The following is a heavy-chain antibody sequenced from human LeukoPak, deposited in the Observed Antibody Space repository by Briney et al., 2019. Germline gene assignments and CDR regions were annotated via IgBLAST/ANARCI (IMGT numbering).Heavy chain of an antibody. J-gene: IGHJ1*01. CDR3: ARSGTYTGRCFQH. CDR1: GDSISSTNW. D-gene: IGHD1-26*01. CDR2: VYHSGST. Sequence: PSETLSLTCAVSGDSISSTNWWSWVRQPPGKGPEWIGEVYHSGSTNYSPSLQSRVTISVDTSKNLFSLKLNSVTAADTAVYYCARSGTYTGRCFQHWGQGTLVTVSS. V-gene: IGHV4-4*02.